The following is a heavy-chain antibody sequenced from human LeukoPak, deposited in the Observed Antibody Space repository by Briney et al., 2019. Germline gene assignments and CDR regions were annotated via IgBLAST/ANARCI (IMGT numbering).Heavy chain of an antibody. CDR3: ARLGVPAGFDY. Sequence: ASVNVSCKASGGTFSSYAISWVRQAPGQGLEWMGGIIPIFGTANYAQKFQGRVTITADESTSTAYMELSSLRSEDTAVYYCARLGVPAGFDYWGQGTLVTVSS. J-gene: IGHJ4*02. CDR1: GGTFSSYA. D-gene: IGHD2-2*01. V-gene: IGHV1-69*13. CDR2: IIPIFGTA.